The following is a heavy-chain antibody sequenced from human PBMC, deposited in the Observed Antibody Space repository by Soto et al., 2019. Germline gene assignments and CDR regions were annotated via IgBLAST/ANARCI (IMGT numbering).Heavy chain of an antibody. CDR3: ATDLPYAYYDFWSGLFDF. J-gene: IGHJ3*01. D-gene: IGHD3-3*01. CDR2: INYSGRT. CDR1: GDSSSTYY. Sequence: PSETLSLTCSVSGDSSSTYYWGWIRQPPGKGLEWIGYINYSGRTNHNPSLKSRVTTSVDTSKNQFSLKLSSVTAADTAVYYCATDLPYAYYDFWSGLFDFSGQGTMVTVSS. V-gene: IGHV4-59*01.